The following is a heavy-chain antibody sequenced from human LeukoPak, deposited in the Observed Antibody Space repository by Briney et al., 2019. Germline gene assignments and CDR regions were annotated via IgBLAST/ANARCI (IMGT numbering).Heavy chain of an antibody. V-gene: IGHV3-74*01. CDR3: ARDLGCTSTSCSNS. D-gene: IGHD2-2*01. CDR1: GFTFSSYW. CDR2: INNDGTDT. Sequence: PGGSLRLSCAASGFTFSSYWMHWVRQAPGKGLVWVSRINNDGTDTIYADSVKGRFTISRDNAKNTLYLQMNSLRAEDTAVYYCARDLGCTSTSCSNSWGQGTLVTVSS. J-gene: IGHJ4*02.